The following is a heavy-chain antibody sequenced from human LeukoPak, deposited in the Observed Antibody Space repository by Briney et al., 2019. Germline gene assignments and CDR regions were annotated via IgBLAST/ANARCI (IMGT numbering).Heavy chain of an antibody. CDR1: GGSFSGYY. J-gene: IGHJ4*02. V-gene: IGHV4-34*01. Sequence: KASETLSLTCAVYGGSFSGYYWSWIRQPPGKGLEWIGEINHSGSTNYNPSLKSRVTISVDTSKNQFSLKLSSVTAADTAAYYCASRSGMAAAVDYWGQGTLVTVSS. CDR3: ASRSGMAAAVDY. CDR2: INHSGST. D-gene: IGHD6-13*01.